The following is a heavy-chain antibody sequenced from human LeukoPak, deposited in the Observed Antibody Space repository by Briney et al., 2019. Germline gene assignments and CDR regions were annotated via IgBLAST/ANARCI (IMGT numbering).Heavy chain of an antibody. CDR1: GFTLSSSA. CDR3: AKLLLD. Sequence: PGGSLRLSCAASGFTLSSSAMSRVRQAPGKGLEWVSVMTEGGATYYADSVRGRFTISRDNSKNMLYLQMNSLRAEDTAVYYCAKLLLDWGQGALVTVSS. D-gene: IGHD3-22*01. V-gene: IGHV3-23*01. CDR2: MTEGGAT. J-gene: IGHJ4*02.